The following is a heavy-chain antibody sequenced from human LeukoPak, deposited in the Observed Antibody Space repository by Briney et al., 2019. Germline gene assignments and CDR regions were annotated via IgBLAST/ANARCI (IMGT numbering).Heavy chain of an antibody. V-gene: IGHV4-39*07. CDR2: IYYSGST. CDR1: GGSISSSSYY. Sequence: SETLSLTCTVSGGSISSSSYYWGWIRQPPGKGLEWIGSIYYSGSTYYNPSLKTRVTMSVDTSTNQFSLKLSSVTAADTAVYYCARLLRFHDYGDPWGQGTLVTVSS. CDR3: ARLLRFHDYGDP. D-gene: IGHD4-17*01. J-gene: IGHJ5*02.